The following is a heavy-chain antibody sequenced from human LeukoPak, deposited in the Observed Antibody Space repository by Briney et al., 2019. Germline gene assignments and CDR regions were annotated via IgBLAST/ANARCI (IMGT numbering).Heavy chain of an antibody. CDR3: VKEYYYGSGSHFGGYGMDV. D-gene: IGHD3-10*01. J-gene: IGHJ6*04. CDR2: ISSNGGST. Sequence: GGSLRLSCSASGFTFSSYAMHWVRQAPGKGLEYVSAISSNGGSTYYADSVKGRFTISRDNSKNTLYLQMSSLRAEDTAVYYCVKEYYYGSGSHFGGYGMDVWGKGTTVTVSS. CDR1: GFTFSSYA. V-gene: IGHV3-64D*06.